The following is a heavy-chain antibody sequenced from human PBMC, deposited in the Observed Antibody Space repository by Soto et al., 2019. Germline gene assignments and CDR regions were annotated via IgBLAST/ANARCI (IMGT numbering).Heavy chain of an antibody. CDR2: INSDGSST. Sequence: EVQLVESGGGLVQPGGSLRLSCAASGFTFSSYWMHWVRQAPGKGLVWVSRINSDGSSTSYADSVKGRFTISRDNAKNTVYLQMDSLRAEDKGVYYWARGHEEPYFFDYWGQGTLVTVSS. D-gene: IGHD1-1*01. V-gene: IGHV3-74*01. J-gene: IGHJ4*02. CDR1: GFTFSSYW. CDR3: ARGHEEPYFFDY.